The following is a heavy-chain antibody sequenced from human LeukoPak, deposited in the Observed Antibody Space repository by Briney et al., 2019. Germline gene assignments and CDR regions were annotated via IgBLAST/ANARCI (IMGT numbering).Heavy chain of an antibody. J-gene: IGHJ3*02. Sequence: SETLSLTCTVSGGSISSSSYYWGWIRQPPGKGLEWIGYIYYSGSTYYNPSLKSRVTISVDTSKNQFSLKLSSVTAADTAVYYCARDKYYYDSSGYHDAFDIWGQGTMVTVSS. CDR2: IYYSGST. V-gene: IGHV4-39*07. D-gene: IGHD3-22*01. CDR3: ARDKYYYDSSGYHDAFDI. CDR1: GGSISSSSYY.